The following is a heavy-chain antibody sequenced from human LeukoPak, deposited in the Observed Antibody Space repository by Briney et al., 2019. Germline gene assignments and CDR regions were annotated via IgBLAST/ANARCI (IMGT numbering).Heavy chain of an antibody. J-gene: IGHJ4*02. V-gene: IGHV1-69*01. D-gene: IGHD2-2*01. Sequence: SVKVSCKASGGTFSSYTISWVRQAPGQGLEWMGGIIPIFGTANYAQKFQGRVTITADESTSTAYMELSSLRSEDTAVYYCARGKVPAATGIDYWGQGTLVTVSS. CDR1: GGTFSSYT. CDR2: IIPIFGTA. CDR3: ARGKVPAATGIDY.